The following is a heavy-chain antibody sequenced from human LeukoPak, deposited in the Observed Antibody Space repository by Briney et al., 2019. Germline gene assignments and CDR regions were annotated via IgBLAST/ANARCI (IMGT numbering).Heavy chain of an antibody. CDR2: INTESTST. V-gene: IGHV3-74*01. Sequence: GGSLRVSCAASGFTFTNAWMSWVRQAPGKGLEWVSRINTESTSTSYADSVKGGFIIYRDNAKNTLYLQMNSLSTEDTAVYYCARDYDRYYMDVWGKGPTVTVSS. J-gene: IGHJ6*03. CDR3: ARDYDRYYMDV. D-gene: IGHD3-3*01. CDR1: GFTFTNAW.